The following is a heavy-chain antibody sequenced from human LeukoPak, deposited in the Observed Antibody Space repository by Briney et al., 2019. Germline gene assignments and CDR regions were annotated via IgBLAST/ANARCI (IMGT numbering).Heavy chain of an antibody. Sequence: GGSLRLSCSASGFTFSRFEMHWVRQAPGKALEYVSAISFDGDNTYYADSLKGRFTISRDNSKNTLYLEMSSLRVEDTAVYYCVKGAASWGQGTLVTVSS. V-gene: IGHV3-64D*09. CDR2: ISFDGDNT. J-gene: IGHJ4*02. CDR1: GFTFSRFE. D-gene: IGHD2-15*01. CDR3: VKGAAS.